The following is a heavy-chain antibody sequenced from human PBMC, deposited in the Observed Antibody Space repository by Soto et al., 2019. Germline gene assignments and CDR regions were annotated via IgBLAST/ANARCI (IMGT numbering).Heavy chain of an antibody. V-gene: IGHV4-59*01. CDR2: IYYSGST. J-gene: IGHJ6*03. CDR3: ARESDDYNNYIDV. D-gene: IGHD2-21*01. CDR1: GDSINSYY. Sequence: PSETLSLTCTVSGDSINSYYWSWIRQPPGKGLEWIGYIYYSGSTNYNPSLKSRVTISVDTSKNQFSLKLSSVTAADTAVYYCARESDDYNNYIDVWG.